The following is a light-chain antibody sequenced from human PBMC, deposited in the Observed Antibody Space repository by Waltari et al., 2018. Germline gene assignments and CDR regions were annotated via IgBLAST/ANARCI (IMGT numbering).Light chain of an antibody. CDR3: QQYSTSPFT. CDR1: QSVSFLSREKNF. J-gene: IGKJ3*01. Sequence: DIVLTQSPASLSVSLGERATITCTSSQSVSFLSREKNFLAWYQQKSRQTPKLLIYWAGVRESGVPDRFSGSGSGTNFTLTISSLQAEDAAVYYCQQYSTSPFTFGPGTTEEI. CDR2: WAG. V-gene: IGKV4-1*01.